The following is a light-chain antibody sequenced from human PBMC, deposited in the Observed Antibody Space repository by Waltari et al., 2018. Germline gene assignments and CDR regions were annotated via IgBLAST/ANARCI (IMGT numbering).Light chain of an antibody. Sequence: DIVMTQSPDSLAVSLGERATINCKSSQSLLYNSNNKNYLAWYQLKPGQPPRLLIYWASTRESGVPDRFSGSGSGTDFTLTISSLQAEYVAVYYCQQYYSIPYTFGQGTKLEIK. CDR2: WAS. CDR1: QSLLYNSNNKNY. J-gene: IGKJ2*01. CDR3: QQYYSIPYT. V-gene: IGKV4-1*01.